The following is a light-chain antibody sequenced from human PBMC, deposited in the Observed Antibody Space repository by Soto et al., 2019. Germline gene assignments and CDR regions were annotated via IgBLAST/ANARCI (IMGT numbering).Light chain of an antibody. V-gene: IGLV2-14*01. CDR1: SSDVGGYNY. CDR2: EVS. J-gene: IGLJ2*01. CDR3: SSYTSSSTLV. Sequence: QSALTQPASVSGSPGQSITISCTGTSSDVGGYNYVSWYQQRPGKAPKLMIYEVSNRPSGVSNRFSGSKSGNTASLTISGLQAEDEADYYCSSYTSSSTLVFGGGTKGTVL.